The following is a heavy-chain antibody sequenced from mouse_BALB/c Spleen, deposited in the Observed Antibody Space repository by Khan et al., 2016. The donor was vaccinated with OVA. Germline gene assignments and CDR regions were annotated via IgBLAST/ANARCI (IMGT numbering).Heavy chain of an antibody. V-gene: IGHV9-3-1*01. CDR3: ESPTSFYCVMVY. CDR1: GYTFTNYG. J-gene: IGHJ4*01. CDR2: INTYTGEP. Sequence: QIQFVQSGPELKKPGETVKISCKASGYTFTNYGMNWVKQAPGKGLKWMAWINTYTGEPTHADDFKGRFAFSLETSASTAYLQINSLKTEDTATYICESPTSFYCVMVYWGQGTSVTVSS.